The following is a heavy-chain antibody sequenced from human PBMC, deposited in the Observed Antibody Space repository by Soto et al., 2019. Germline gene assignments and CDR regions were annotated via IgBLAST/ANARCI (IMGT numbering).Heavy chain of an antibody. J-gene: IGHJ6*02. V-gene: IGHV3-30-3*01. Sequence: QVQLVESGGGVVQPGRSLRLSCAASGFTGSSYAMHWVRQAPGKGLEWVSVISYDGSNKYYADSVKGRFTISSDKSKNTLYLQMNSLRAEDTAVYYCARDQNKRYCMDVWGHGTTVTFSS. CDR1: GFTGSSYA. CDR3: ARDQNKRYCMDV. CDR2: ISYDGSNK.